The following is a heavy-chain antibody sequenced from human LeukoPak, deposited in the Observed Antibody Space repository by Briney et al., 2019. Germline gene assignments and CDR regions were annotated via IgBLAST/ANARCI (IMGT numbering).Heavy chain of an antibody. D-gene: IGHD1-26*01. CDR3: ARERFGSGKSLNYFDH. Sequence: GKSLRLSCAASGFGFSSYIMHWVPQGPGKGLEWGAAFSFDGVSESYADSVKVRFTVSTDNATSALYLEMRRLTAEDTAVYYCARERFGSGKSLNYFDHWGQGALVAVSS. V-gene: IGHV3-30*03. J-gene: IGHJ4*02. CDR1: GFGFSSYI. CDR2: FSFDGVSE.